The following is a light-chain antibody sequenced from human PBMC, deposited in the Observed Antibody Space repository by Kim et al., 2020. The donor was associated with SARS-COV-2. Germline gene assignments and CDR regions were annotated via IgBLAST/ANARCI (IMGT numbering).Light chain of an antibody. CDR2: QDS. CDR3: QAWDSSTAV. Sequence: SYELTQPPSVSVSPGQTASITCSGDKLGDKYACWYQQKPGQSPVQVIYQDSKRPSGIPERFSGSNSGNTATLTISGTQAMDEADYYCQAWDSSTAVFGTG. J-gene: IGLJ1*01. V-gene: IGLV3-1*01. CDR1: KLGDKY.